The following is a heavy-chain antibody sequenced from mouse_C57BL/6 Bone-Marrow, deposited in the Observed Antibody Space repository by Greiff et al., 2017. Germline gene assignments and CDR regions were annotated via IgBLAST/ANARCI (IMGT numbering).Heavy chain of an antibody. D-gene: IGHD1-1*01. Sequence: VHVKQSGAELVKPGASVKLSCTASGFNIKDYYMHWVKQRTEQGLEWIGRIDPEDGETKYAPKFQGKATITADTLSHTAYLQPSSLTSEDTAVYSGARHYYGRETAWYAYWGQGTLVTVSA. CDR3: ARHYYGRETAWYAY. CDR2: IDPEDGET. CDR1: GFNIKDYY. V-gene: IGHV14-2*01. J-gene: IGHJ3*01.